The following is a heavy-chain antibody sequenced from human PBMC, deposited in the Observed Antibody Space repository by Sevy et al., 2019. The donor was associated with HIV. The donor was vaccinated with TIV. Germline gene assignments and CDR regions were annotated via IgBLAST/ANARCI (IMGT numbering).Heavy chain of an antibody. V-gene: IGHV3-7*01. D-gene: IGHD3-10*01. CDR2: INQDGSEK. J-gene: IGHJ2*01. CDR3: GSGLMRYFDL. Sequence: GGSLRLSCAASEFTLSRYWMIWVRQAPGKGLEWVANINQDGSEKYYVDSVKGRFTISRDNAENSVYLQMNSLRAEDTALYYCGSGLMRYFDLWGRGTLVTVSS. CDR1: EFTLSRYW.